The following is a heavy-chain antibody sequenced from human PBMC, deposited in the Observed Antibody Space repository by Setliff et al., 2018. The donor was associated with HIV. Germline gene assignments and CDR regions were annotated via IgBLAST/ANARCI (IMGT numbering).Heavy chain of an antibody. V-gene: IGHV4-39*07. CDR2: IYYNEKT. D-gene: IGHD2-15*01. J-gene: IGHJ5*02. Sequence: SETLSLTCNVSGGSINDERYYWSWIRQPPGKGLEYIGSIYYNEKTYCSPSLKGRVTISIDTSKNQFSLSLTSVTGADTAVYYCARGGASSKYLDPWGQGTLVTVSS. CDR1: GGSINDERYY. CDR3: ARGGASSKYLDP.